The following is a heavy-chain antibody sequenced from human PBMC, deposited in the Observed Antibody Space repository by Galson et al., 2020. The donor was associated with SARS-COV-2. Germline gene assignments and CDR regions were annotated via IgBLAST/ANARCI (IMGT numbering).Heavy chain of an antibody. CDR1: GGSFRNYY. V-gene: IGHV4-34*01. J-gene: IGHJ6*03. D-gene: IGHD4-4*01. CDR3: ARAADERRIIGVVPYDYRYMDV. CDR2: INHRGST. Sequence: SETLSLTCTVYGGSFRNYYWTWIRQSPEKGLEWLGEINHRGSTNYNPSLKSRVAMSVDTSKNQFSLSLSSVTAADTAVYYCARAADERRIIGVVPYDYRYMDVWGGGTTVTVAS.